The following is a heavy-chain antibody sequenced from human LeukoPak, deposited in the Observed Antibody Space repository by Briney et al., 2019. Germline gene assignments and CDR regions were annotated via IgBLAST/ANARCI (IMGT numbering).Heavy chain of an antibody. CDR2: IWYDGSNK. J-gene: IGHJ6*02. D-gene: IGHD4/OR15-4a*01. CDR1: GFTFSSYG. Sequence: GRSLRLSCAASGFTFSSYGMHWVRQAPGKGLEWVAVIWYDGSNKYYADSVKGRFTISRDNSKNTLYLQMNSLRTEDTAVYYCARDLSMGYYYYGMDVWGQGTTVTVSS. V-gene: IGHV3-33*01. CDR3: ARDLSMGYYYYGMDV.